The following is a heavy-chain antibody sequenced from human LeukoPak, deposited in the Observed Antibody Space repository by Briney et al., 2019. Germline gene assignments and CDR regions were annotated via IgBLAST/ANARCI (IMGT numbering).Heavy chain of an antibody. Sequence: GGSLRLSCAASGFTFSSYSMNWVRQAPGKGLEWVSSISSSSSYIYYADSVKGRFTISRDNAKNSLYLQMNSLRAEDTAVYYCARERSDPYSYCSSTGCHYMDVWGKGTTVTVSS. J-gene: IGHJ6*03. D-gene: IGHD2-2*01. CDR3: ARERSDPYSYCSSTGCHYMDV. CDR1: GFTFSSYS. CDR2: ISSSSSYI. V-gene: IGHV3-21*01.